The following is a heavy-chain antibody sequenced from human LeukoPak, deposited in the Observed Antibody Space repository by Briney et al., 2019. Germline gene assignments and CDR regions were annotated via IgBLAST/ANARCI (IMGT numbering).Heavy chain of an antibody. V-gene: IGHV3-30*03. CDR3: ARDVLGYCSGGSCYYYGMDV. D-gene: IGHD2-15*01. J-gene: IGHJ6*02. CDR1: GFPFSSYW. Sequence: GGSLRLSCAASGFPFSSYWMSWVRQAPGKGLEWVAVISYDGSNKYYADSVKGRFTISRDNSKNTLYLQMNSLRAEDTAVYYCARDVLGYCSGGSCYYYGMDVWGQGTTVTVSS. CDR2: ISYDGSNK.